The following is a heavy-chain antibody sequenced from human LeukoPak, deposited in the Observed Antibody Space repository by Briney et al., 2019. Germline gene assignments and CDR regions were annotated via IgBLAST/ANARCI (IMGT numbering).Heavy chain of an antibody. V-gene: IGHV3-53*01. J-gene: IGHJ6*02. CDR1: GSTVRSNY. CDR2: IYSGDST. Sequence: PGWSLRLSCAASGSTVRSNYMSWVRQAPGKGLEWVSVIYSGDSTEYADCVKGRFTISRDNSKEMVYLQMNSLRAEDTAVYYCAKMLGRYQLGDGVDVWGQGTTVTVSS. D-gene: IGHD2-2*01. CDR3: AKMLGRYQLGDGVDV.